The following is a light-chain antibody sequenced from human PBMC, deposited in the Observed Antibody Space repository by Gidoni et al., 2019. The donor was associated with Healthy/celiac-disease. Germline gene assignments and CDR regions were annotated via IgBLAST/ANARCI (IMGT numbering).Light chain of an antibody. CDR2: KAS. J-gene: IGKJ1*01. CDR3: KQYNSYSRT. V-gene: IGKV1-5*03. Sequence: DIQMTQSPSTLSASVGDRVTITCRASQSISSWLAWYQQKPGKAPKLLIYKASSLESGVPSRFSGSGSGTEFTLTISSMQHDDFATYYCKQYNSYSRTFGQGTKVEIK. CDR1: QSISSW.